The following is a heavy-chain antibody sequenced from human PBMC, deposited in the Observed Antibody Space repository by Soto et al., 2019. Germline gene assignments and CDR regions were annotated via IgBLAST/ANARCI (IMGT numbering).Heavy chain of an antibody. J-gene: IGHJ4*02. V-gene: IGHV1-69*01. CDR3: ARGGSPYVWFNEF. D-gene: IGHD3-16*01. CDR2: IIPVFGTT. CDR1: GGLFSSFA. Sequence: QGQLVQSGPEVKKPGSSVKVSCKDSGGLFSSFAINWVRQAPGQGLEWLGGIIPVFGTTNYAERFQGRVTSTADESTNTAYMALSSLTSGDTAMYYCARGGSPYVWFNEFWGQGTLVTVSS.